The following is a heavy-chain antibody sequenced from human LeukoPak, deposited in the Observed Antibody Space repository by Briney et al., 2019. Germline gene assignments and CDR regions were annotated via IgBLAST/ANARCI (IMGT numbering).Heavy chain of an antibody. J-gene: IGHJ4*02. CDR2: ISSSSSIT. CDR3: ARDIDTCSWVDYIDY. Sequence: GGSLRLSCAASGFTFSSYNMNWVRQAPGKGPEWLSYISSSSSITNYADSVKGRFPISRDNAKNSLYLQMNSLRDEDTAVYYCARDIDTCSWVDYIDYWGQGTLVTVSS. V-gene: IGHV3-48*02. CDR1: GFTFSSYN. D-gene: IGHD6-13*01.